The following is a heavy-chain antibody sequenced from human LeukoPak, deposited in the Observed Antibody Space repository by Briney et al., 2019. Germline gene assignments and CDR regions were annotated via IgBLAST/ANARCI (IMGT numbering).Heavy chain of an antibody. D-gene: IGHD6-13*01. CDR1: GGSISSAAYY. J-gene: IGHJ5*02. CDR2: IYYTGAI. V-gene: IGHV4-39*01. Sequence: SETLSLTCTVSGGSISSAAYYWGWVRQPPGKGLDWIGSIYYTGAIYYSPSLQTRATLSFDTSKNQFSLKLTSVTAADTAVYFCARRPIAAGNNWFDPWGQGTLVTVSS. CDR3: ARRPIAAGNNWFDP.